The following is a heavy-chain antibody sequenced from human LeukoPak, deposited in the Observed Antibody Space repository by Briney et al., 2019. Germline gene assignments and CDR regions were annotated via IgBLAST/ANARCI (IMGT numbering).Heavy chain of an antibody. D-gene: IGHD6-19*01. CDR1: GYNFNNYW. CDR2: IYPGDSET. J-gene: IGHJ4*02. CDR3: ARHGSGSGLDF. Sequence: GESLKISCKGSGYNFNNYWIARVRQMPGKGLDYMGVIYPGDSETRYSPSFQGQVTFSADNSLTTAYLQWSSLKASDTATYFCARHGSGSGLDFWGQGALVTVSS. V-gene: IGHV5-51*01.